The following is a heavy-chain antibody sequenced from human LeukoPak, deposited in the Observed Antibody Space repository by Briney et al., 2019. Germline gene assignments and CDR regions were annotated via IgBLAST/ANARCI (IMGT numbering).Heavy chain of an antibody. J-gene: IGHJ4*02. V-gene: IGHV3-53*01. CDR1: GFTVTSNY. Sequence: PGGSLRLSCAASGFTVTSNYMSWVRQAPGEGLEWVSVIYSGGSTYYADSVKGRFTISRDNSKNTLYLQMNSLRAEDTAVYYCARVQLGCMDYWGQGTLVTVSS. CDR3: ARVQLGCMDY. CDR2: IYSGGST. D-gene: IGHD2-8*01.